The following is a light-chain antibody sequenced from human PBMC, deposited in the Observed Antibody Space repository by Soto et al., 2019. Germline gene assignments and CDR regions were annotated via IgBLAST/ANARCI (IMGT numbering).Light chain of an antibody. CDR2: GAS. J-gene: IGKJ3*01. Sequence: EIVLTQSPGTLSLSPGERATLSCRASQSVSSSYLAWYQQKPGQAPRLLIYGASSRATGIPDRFSGSGSGRDYTLTIIRLEHEDFAVYYCQQYGSSPLFTFGPGTKVDIK. CDR1: QSVSSSY. V-gene: IGKV3-20*01. CDR3: QQYGSSPLFT.